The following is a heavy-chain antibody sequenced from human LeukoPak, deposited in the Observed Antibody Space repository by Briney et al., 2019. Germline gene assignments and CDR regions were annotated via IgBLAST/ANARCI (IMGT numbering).Heavy chain of an antibody. Sequence: GGSLRLSCAASGFTFSSYDMHWVRQATGKGLEWVSAIGTAGDTYYPGSVKGRFTISRGNAKNSLYLQMNSLRAEDTAVYYCARDLGGGYEFDYWGQGTLVTVSS. J-gene: IGHJ4*02. D-gene: IGHD5-12*01. CDR1: GFTFSSYD. V-gene: IGHV3-13*01. CDR3: ARDLGGGYEFDY. CDR2: IGTAGDT.